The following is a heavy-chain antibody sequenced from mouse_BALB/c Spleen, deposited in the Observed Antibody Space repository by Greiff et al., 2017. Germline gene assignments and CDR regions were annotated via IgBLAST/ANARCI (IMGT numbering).Heavy chain of an antibody. CDR3: SYYRYAMDY. Sequence: EVQLQQSGAELVRSGASVKLSCTASGFNIKDYYMHWVKQRPEQGLEWIGWIDPENGDTEYAPKFQGKATMTADTSSNTAYLQLSSLTSEDTAVYYCSYYRYAMDYWGQGTSVTVSS. J-gene: IGHJ4*01. CDR1: GFNIKDYY. V-gene: IGHV14-4*02. D-gene: IGHD2-14*01. CDR2: IDPENGDT.